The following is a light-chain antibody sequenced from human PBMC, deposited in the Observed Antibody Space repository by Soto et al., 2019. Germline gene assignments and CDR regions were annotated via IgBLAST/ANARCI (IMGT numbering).Light chain of an antibody. V-gene: IGLV2-14*01. CDR3: SSYTSSSTLHYV. CDR1: SSDVGGYNY. CDR2: EVS. Sequence: QSALTQPASVAGSPGQSITISWTGTSSDVGGYNYVSWYQQHPGKAPKLMIYEVSNRPSGGSNRFSGSKSGNTASLTISGLQAEDEADYYCSSYTSSSTLHYVFGTGTKVTVL. J-gene: IGLJ1*01.